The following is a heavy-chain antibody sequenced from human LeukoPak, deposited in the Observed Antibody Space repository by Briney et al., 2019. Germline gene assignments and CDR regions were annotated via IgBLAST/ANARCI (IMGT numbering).Heavy chain of an antibody. CDR3: AKAAYSNYGGFDY. Sequence: GGSLRLSCAASGFTVSSNYMSWVRQAPGKGLEWVSVIYSGGSTYYADSVKGRFTISRDNSKNTLYLQMNSLRAEDTAVYYCAKAAYSNYGGFDYWGQGTLVTVSS. J-gene: IGHJ4*02. V-gene: IGHV3-53*05. CDR2: IYSGGST. CDR1: GFTVSSNY. D-gene: IGHD4-11*01.